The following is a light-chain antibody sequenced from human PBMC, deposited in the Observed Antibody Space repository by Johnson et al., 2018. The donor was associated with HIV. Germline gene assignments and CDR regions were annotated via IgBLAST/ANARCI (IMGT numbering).Light chain of an antibody. CDR1: SSNIGNNY. Sequence: QSVLTQPPSVSAAPGQKVTISCSGSSSNIGNNYVSWFQHLPGAAPKLLIYDNDRRPSGVPDRFSGSKSGTSATLDITGLQSGDEADYYGGTWDASLSVNVFEAGTKVTVL. CDR3: GTWDASLSVNV. V-gene: IGLV1-51*02. CDR2: DND. J-gene: IGLJ1*01.